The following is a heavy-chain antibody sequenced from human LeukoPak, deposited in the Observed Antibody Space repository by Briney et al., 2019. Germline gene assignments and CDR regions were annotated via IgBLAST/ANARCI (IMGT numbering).Heavy chain of an antibody. J-gene: IGHJ4*02. CDR3: AKSQSQEYDFWSGWDY. CDR2: ISGSGGST. CDR1: GFTLSSYA. V-gene: IGHV3-23*01. D-gene: IGHD3-3*01. Sequence: GGSLRLSCAASGFTLSSYAMSRVRQAPGKGLEWVSAISGSGGSTYYADSVKGRFTISRDNSKNTLYLQMNSLRAEDTAVYYCAKSQSQEYDFWSGWDYWGQGTLVTVSS.